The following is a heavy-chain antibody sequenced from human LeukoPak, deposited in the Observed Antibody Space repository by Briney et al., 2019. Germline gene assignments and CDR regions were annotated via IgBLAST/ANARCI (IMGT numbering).Heavy chain of an antibody. CDR2: IIPILGIA. D-gene: IGHD4-17*01. Sequence: ASVKVSCKASGGTFSSYAISWVRQAPGQGLEWMGRIIPILGIANYAQKFQGRVTITADKSTSTAYMELSSLRSEDTAVYYCARGVRDGDYGFGYWGQGTLVTVSS. CDR1: GGTFSSYA. CDR3: ARGVRDGDYGFGY. J-gene: IGHJ4*02. V-gene: IGHV1-69*04.